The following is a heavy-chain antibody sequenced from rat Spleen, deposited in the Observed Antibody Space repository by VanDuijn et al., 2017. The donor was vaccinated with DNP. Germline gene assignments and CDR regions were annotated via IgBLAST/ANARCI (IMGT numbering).Heavy chain of an antibody. CDR2: IGVNGGRT. J-gene: IGHJ2*01. CDR1: GFIFTGHY. CDR3: ARPDY. V-gene: IGHV5-7*01. Sequence: EVQLVESGGGLVQPGGSLKLSCAASGFIFTGHYMAWVRQAPKKGLEWVATIGVNGGRTYYADSVTGRFTISRDDAKSTLYLQMDSLRSEDTATYYCARPDYWGQGVMVTVSS.